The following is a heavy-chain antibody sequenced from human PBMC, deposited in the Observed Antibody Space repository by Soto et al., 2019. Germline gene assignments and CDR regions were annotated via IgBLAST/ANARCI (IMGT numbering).Heavy chain of an antibody. V-gene: IGHV4-31*03. D-gene: IGHD5-12*01. Sequence: SETLSLTCTVSGGSISSGGYYWSWIRQHPGKGLEWIGYIYYSGSTYHNPSLKSRVTISVDTSKNQFSLKLSSVTAADTAVYYCARGQGYSGYDLHYWGQGTLVTVSS. CDR2: IYYSGST. J-gene: IGHJ4*02. CDR3: ARGQGYSGYDLHY. CDR1: GGSISSGGYY.